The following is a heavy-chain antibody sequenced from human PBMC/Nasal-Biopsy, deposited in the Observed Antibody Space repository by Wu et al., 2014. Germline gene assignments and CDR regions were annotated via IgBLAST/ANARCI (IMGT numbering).Heavy chain of an antibody. CDR1: GGSISGYY. V-gene: IGHV4-59*08. CDR3: ARRHPYCSGGACYSSWLDP. J-gene: IGHJ5*02. D-gene: IGHD2-15*01. CDR2: IYYDGST. Sequence: TLSLTCTVSGGSISGYYWTWVRQTPGKGLELIGYIYYDGSTNYNPSLESRVTISVDTSKSQFSLKLSSVTAADTAVYYCARRHPYCSGGACYSSWLDPWAGELWSPSPQ.